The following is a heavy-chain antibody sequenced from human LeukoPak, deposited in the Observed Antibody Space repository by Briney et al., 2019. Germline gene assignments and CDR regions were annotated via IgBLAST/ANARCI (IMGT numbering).Heavy chain of an antibody. CDR3: ASTGYCIGGSCYSNYFDH. D-gene: IGHD2-15*01. CDR2: IYFSGST. Sequence: PSETLSLTCTVSGVSITSFYWSWIRQPPGKGLEWIGYIYFSGSTNYNPSLKSRVTVSLDTTKNQASLKLSSVSAADTAVYYCASTGYCIGGSCYSNYFDHWGQGTLVTVSS. J-gene: IGHJ4*02. CDR1: GVSITSFY. V-gene: IGHV4-59*08.